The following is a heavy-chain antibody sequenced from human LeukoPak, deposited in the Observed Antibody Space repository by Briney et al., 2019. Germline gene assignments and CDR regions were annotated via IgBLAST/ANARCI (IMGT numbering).Heavy chain of an antibody. CDR3: ARKYGDGYNLGY. V-gene: IGHV1-8*01. D-gene: IGHD5-24*01. Sequence: ASVKVSCKASGYTFTSYDINWVRQATGQGLEWMGWMNPNSGNTGYAQKFQGRVTMTRNTSISTAYMELSSLRSEDTAVYYCARKYGDGYNLGYWGQGTLVTVSS. CDR2: MNPNSGNT. J-gene: IGHJ4*02. CDR1: GYTFTSYD.